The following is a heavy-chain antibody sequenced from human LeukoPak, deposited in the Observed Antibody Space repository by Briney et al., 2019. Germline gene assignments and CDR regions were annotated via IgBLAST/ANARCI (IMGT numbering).Heavy chain of an antibody. Sequence: SETLSLTCTVSGASISSYYWSWIRQPPGKGLEWVGYVFYPGSTNYNPSLKSRVTMSLDTSRDQFSLRLTSVTAADTAIYYCASRPADSTGYGVFDYWSQGTLVTVSS. CDR3: ASRPADSTGYGVFDY. J-gene: IGHJ4*02. CDR1: GASISSYY. V-gene: IGHV4-59*01. CDR2: VFYPGST. D-gene: IGHD6-13*01.